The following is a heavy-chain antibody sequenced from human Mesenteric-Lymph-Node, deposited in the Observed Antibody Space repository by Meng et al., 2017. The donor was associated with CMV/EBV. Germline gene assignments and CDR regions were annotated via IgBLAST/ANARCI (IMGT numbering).Heavy chain of an antibody. CDR3: ARGGTYSWSPMDV. D-gene: IGHD1-1*01. J-gene: IGHJ6*02. Sequence: GGSLRLSCAASGFIFSGYWMHWVRQAPGKGLVGVSRINSDGSSTRYADSVKGRFTISRDNAKNTLYLQMNSLRAEDTAVYYFARGGTYSWSPMDVWGQGTTVTVSS. V-gene: IGHV3-74*01. CDR2: INSDGSST. CDR1: GFIFSGYW.